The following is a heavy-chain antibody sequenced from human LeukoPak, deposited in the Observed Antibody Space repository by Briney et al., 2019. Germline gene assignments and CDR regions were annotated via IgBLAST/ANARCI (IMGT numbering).Heavy chain of an antibody. Sequence: GESLKLSCKGSGYSFATHWIGWVRQMPGKGLEWMGITYPGDSDTRDSPSFQGQVTISADKSISTAYLQWGSLKASDTATYYCARGGRGSCTSTSCYTNYMDVWGKGTTVTVSS. CDR1: GYSFATHW. J-gene: IGHJ6*03. D-gene: IGHD2-2*01. V-gene: IGHV5-51*01. CDR3: ARGGRGSCTSTSCYTNYMDV. CDR2: TYPGDSDT.